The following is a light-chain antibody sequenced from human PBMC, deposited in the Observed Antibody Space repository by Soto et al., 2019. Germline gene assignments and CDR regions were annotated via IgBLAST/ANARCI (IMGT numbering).Light chain of an antibody. V-gene: IGKV1-33*01. CDR1: QDISNY. J-gene: IGKJ5*01. Sequence: DIQMTQSPPSLSVSVGDRVTITCQASQDISNYLHWFQQKTGKAPQILIFDVSNLPTGVPSRFSGVRSGTDCALAISRLEPEDIVTYYGQQYDSPPLTFGQGTRLEIK. CDR2: DVS. CDR3: QQYDSPPLT.